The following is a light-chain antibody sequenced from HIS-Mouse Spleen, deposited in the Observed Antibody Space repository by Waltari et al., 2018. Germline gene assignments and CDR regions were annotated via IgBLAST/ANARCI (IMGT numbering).Light chain of an antibody. Sequence: QSALTQTASVSVSPGPSIPSSCTGTSSYSGVYNSVSWYQQHPGQPPNLMIYDVSNRPSGVSNLFSGSKSGNTASLTISGLQAEDEADYYCSSYTSSSTLVVFGGGTKLTVL. CDR2: DVS. J-gene: IGLJ2*01. V-gene: IGLV2-14*03. CDR1: SSYSGVYNS. CDR3: SSYTSSSTLVV.